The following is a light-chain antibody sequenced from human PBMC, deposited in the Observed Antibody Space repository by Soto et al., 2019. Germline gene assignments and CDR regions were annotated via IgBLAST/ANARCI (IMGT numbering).Light chain of an antibody. CDR2: RTS. CDR3: QQYDSSPRT. V-gene: IGKV3-20*01. J-gene: IGKJ1*01. Sequence: EIVLTQSPGTLSLSPGERATLSCRASQSVSSSYLAWYQQKPGQAPRLLIYRTSNRATGIPDRFSGSGSGTDFTLTISRLEPEDFAVYWCQQYDSSPRTFSQGTKVDI. CDR1: QSVSSSY.